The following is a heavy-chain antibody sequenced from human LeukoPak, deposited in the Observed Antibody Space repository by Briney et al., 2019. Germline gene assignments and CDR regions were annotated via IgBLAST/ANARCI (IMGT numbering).Heavy chain of an antibody. V-gene: IGHV3-7*01. D-gene: IGHD5-12*01. CDR3: ASWLVASVSGFVDY. Sequence: PGGSLRLSCAASGFTLSSYWMSWVRQAPGKGLEWVANIKQDGREKYYVDSVKGRFTISRDTAKNSLYVQMDSLKGEDTAVYYCASWLVASVSGFVDYWGQGTLVTVSS. CDR2: IKQDGREK. CDR1: GFTLSSYW. J-gene: IGHJ4*02.